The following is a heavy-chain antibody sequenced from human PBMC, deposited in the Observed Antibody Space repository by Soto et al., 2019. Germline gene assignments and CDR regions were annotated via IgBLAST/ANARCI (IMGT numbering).Heavy chain of an antibody. D-gene: IGHD2-15*01. J-gene: IGHJ4*02. Sequence: SKTLSLTCAVSGGSISSGGYSWSWIRQPPGKGLEWIGYMYHSGSTYYNPSLKSRVTISIDRSKNQFSLNLSSVTAADTAVYYCARWVEVSLDYFDSWGQGTPVTVS. CDR1: GGSISSGGYS. CDR2: MYHSGST. CDR3: ARWVEVSLDYFDS. V-gene: IGHV4-30-2*01.